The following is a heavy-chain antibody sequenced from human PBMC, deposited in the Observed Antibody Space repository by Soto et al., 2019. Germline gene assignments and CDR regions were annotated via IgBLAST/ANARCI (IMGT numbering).Heavy chain of an antibody. CDR2: IWYDGNNK. CDR3: ARSRSHSSGWSDWFDP. Sequence: SLRLSCAASGFMFSSYGMHWVRQAPGKGLEWVAVIWYDGNNKYFADSVKGRFTISRDNPKNTLYLQMNSLRAEDTAVYYCARSRSHSSGWSDWFDPWGQETLVTVSS. J-gene: IGHJ5*02. V-gene: IGHV3-33*01. D-gene: IGHD6-19*01. CDR1: GFMFSSYG.